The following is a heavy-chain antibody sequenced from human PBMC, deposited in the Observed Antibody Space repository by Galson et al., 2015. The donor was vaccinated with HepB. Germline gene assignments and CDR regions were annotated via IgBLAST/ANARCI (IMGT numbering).Heavy chain of an antibody. Sequence: SLRLSCAASGFTFSSYAMSWVRQAPGKGLEWVSAISGSGGSTYYADSVKGRFTISRDNSKNTLYLQMNSLRAEDTAVYYCAKGGGYYYYYYYGMDVWGQGTTVTVSS. CDR2: ISGSGGST. V-gene: IGHV3-23*01. CDR3: AKGGGYYYYYYYGMDV. CDR1: GFTFSSYA. D-gene: IGHD3-22*01. J-gene: IGHJ6*02.